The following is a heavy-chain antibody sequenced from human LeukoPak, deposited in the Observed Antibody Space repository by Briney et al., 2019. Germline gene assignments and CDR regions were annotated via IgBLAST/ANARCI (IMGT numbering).Heavy chain of an antibody. CDR1: GYTFTSYG. J-gene: IGHJ6*03. Sequence: ASVKVSCKASGYTFTSYGISWVRQAPAQGLEWMGWISAYNGNTNYAQKLQDRVTMTTDTSTSTAYMELRSLRSDDTAVYYCARDFYDFWSGPYYYYYMDVWGKGTTVTVSS. V-gene: IGHV1-18*01. D-gene: IGHD3-3*01. CDR3: ARDFYDFWSGPYYYYYMDV. CDR2: ISAYNGNT.